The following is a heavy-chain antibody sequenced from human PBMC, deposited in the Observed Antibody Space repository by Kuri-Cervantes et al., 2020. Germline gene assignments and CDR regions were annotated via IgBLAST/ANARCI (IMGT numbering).Heavy chain of an antibody. D-gene: IGHD1-26*01. J-gene: IGHJ4*02. CDR2: ISSSSYI. CDR3: ARDHKWAFDY. CDR1: GFTFSSYS. Sequence: GGSLRLSCAASGFTFSSYSMNWVRQAPGKGLEWVSSISSSSYIYYADSVKGRFTISRDDAKNSLDLQMSSLTDEDTAVYYCARDHKWAFDYWGQGILVTVSS. V-gene: IGHV3-21*01.